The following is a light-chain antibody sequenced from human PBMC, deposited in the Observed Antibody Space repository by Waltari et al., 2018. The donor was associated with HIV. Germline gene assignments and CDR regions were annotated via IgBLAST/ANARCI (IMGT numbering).Light chain of an antibody. V-gene: IGLV3-25*03. CDR1: GVPTKY. Sequence: SYDLTQPPSMSVSPGQTARISCSGEGVPTKYTFWYQQKSGQAPTLVIFKDTERPSGVPERYSGSISGTTVTLIISEGQAEDEADYYCQSTDNSGNVWVFGGGTKLTVL. CDR2: KDT. J-gene: IGLJ3*02. CDR3: QSTDNSGNVWV.